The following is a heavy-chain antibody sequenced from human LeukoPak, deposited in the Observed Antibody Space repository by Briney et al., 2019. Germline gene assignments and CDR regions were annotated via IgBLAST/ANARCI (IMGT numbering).Heavy chain of an antibody. CDR1: GFTFSTYT. V-gene: IGHV3-21*01. CDR3: ARDRLLEDRDYSYYYYMDV. J-gene: IGHJ6*03. D-gene: IGHD1-1*01. CDR2: ISSSSSYI. Sequence: GGSLRLSCAASGFTFSTYTINWVRQAPGKGLEWVSSISSSSSYIYYADSVKGRFTISRDNAKNSLYLLMNSLRAEDTAVYHCARDRLLEDRDYSYYYYMDVWGKGTTVTVSS.